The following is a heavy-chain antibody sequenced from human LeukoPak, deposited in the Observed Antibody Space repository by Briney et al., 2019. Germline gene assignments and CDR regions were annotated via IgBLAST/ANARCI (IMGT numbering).Heavy chain of an antibody. J-gene: IGHJ4*02. D-gene: IGHD6-13*01. CDR3: AKGASSTWIDY. Sequence: GGSLRLSCVASGFTFSTYAMTWVRQAPGKGLEWVSSINDSGGSTLYAESVKGRFTMSRDNSKNTLYVQMNSLRAEDTAVYYCAKGASSTWIDYWGQGTLVTVSS. CDR1: GFTFSTYA. CDR2: INDSGGST. V-gene: IGHV3-23*01.